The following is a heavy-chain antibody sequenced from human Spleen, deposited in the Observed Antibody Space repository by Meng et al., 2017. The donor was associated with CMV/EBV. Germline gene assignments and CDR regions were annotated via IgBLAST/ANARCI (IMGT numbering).Heavy chain of an antibody. V-gene: IGHV3-7*04. J-gene: IGHJ4*02. D-gene: IGHD3-10*01. CDR3: VRGYYYGSGKFDY. Sequence: GGSLRLSCVASGFTFKNFWMSRVRQAPGKGLEWVANIKHDGSEKSYVDSVKGRFTFSRDNAKNSLYLQMDSLRAEDTAVYYCVRGYYYGSGKFDYWGQGTLVTVS. CDR1: GFTFKNFW. CDR2: IKHDGSEK.